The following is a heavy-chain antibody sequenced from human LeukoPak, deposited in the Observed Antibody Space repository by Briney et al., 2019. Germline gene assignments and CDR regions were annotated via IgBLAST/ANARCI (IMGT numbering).Heavy chain of an antibody. Sequence: GGSLRLSYAASGLTVSSSFLSWVPQAPGKGLEWLSILYSDGARTQYADSAKGRFTISRDNSKNTLYLQMNSLRAEDTALYYCARLISGSYHLYFDDWGLGTLVTVSS. V-gene: IGHV3-66*01. CDR1: GLTVSSSF. CDR2: LYSDGART. J-gene: IGHJ4*02. D-gene: IGHD3-10*01. CDR3: ARLISGSYHLYFDD.